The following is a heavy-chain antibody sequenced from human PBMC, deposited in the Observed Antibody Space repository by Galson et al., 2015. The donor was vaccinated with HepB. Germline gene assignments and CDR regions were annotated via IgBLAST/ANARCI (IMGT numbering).Heavy chain of an antibody. J-gene: IGHJ4*02. CDR3: ARGGGLIITTVNY. V-gene: IGHV1-2*02. CDR2: INPNSGGT. CDR1: GYTFSGHY. Sequence: SVKVSCKASGYTFSGHYMHWVRQAPGQGLEWMGWINPNSGGTKYAQKFQGRVTMTRDTSISTAYMELSRLRSDDTAVYFCARGGGLIITTVNYWGQGTLVTVSS. D-gene: IGHD3-22*01.